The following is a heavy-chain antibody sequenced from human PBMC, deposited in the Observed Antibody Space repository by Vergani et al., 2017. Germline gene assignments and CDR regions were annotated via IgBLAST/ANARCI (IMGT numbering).Heavy chain of an antibody. CDR3: ARDLRLLYNRFDP. J-gene: IGHJ5*02. CDR1: GFTFNQYG. CDR2: TWDDGNNK. Sequence: VPLVASGGGVVPPGRSLRLSCAASGFTFNQYGMHWVRQAPGKGLEWVAVTWDDGNNKQYADSVKGRFTISRDNSKSTMYLQMNSLRDEDTGVYYCARDLRLLYNRFDPWGQGTLVTVSS. D-gene: IGHD1-14*01. V-gene: IGHV3-33*01.